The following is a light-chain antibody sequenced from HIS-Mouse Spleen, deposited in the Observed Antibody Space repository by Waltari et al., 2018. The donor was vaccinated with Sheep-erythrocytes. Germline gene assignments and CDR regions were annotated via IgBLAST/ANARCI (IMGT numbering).Light chain of an antibody. CDR3: SAYAGSNVV. CDR2: EVS. CDR1: SSDVGVYNY. V-gene: IGLV2-8*01. J-gene: IGLJ2*01. Sequence: QSALTQPPSASGSPGQSVTISCPGTSSDVGVYNYVSWYQQHPGKAPKLMIYEVSKRPSGCPDRFSGSKSGNTASLTVSGRKAEDEADYYCSAYAGSNVVFGGGTKLTVL.